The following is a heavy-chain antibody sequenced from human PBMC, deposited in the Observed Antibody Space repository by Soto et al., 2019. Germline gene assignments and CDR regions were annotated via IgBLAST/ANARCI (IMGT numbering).Heavy chain of an antibody. J-gene: IGHJ3*02. CDR3: ARDPPIVGATEGAFDI. CDR1: GGSISSSNC. Sequence: SETLSLTCAVSGGSISSSNCWSWVRQPPGKGLEWIGEIYHSGSTNYNPSLKSRVTISVDKSKNQFSLKLSSVTAADTAVYYCARDPPIVGATEGAFDIWGQGTMVTVSS. V-gene: IGHV4-4*02. D-gene: IGHD1-26*01. CDR2: IYHSGST.